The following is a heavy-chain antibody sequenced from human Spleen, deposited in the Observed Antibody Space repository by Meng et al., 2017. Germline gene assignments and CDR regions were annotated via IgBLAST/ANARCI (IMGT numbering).Heavy chain of an antibody. CDR2: INHSGST. V-gene: IGHV4-34*01. J-gene: IGHJ4*02. CDR3: ARGPTTMAHDFDY. CDR1: GGSFSGYY. D-gene: IGHD4-11*01. Sequence: QVQLQQWGAGLLNPSETRSLTRACYGGSFSGYYWSWIRQPPGKGLEWIGEINHSGSTNYNPSLKSRVTISVDTSQNNLSLKLSSVTAADSAVYYCARGPTTMAHDFDYWGQGTLVTVSS.